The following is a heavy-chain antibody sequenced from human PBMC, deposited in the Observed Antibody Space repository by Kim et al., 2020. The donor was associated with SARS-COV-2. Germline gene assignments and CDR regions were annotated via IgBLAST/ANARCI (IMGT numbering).Heavy chain of an antibody. D-gene: IGHD2-2*01. Sequence: SETLSLTCDVSGGSISNTNWWNWVRQPPGKGLEWIGEIYHRGGTNYNPSLKSRVTISVDKYKNQFSLKLTYVTAADTAVYYCARKDERAILPAAGYGMDVWGQGTTVTVSS. CDR1: GGSISNTNW. CDR2: IYHRGGT. J-gene: IGHJ6*02. CDR3: ARKDERAILPAAGYGMDV. V-gene: IGHV4-4*02.